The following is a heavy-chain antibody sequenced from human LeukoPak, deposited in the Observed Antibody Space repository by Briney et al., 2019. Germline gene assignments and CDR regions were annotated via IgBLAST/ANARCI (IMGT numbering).Heavy chain of an antibody. CDR3: ARKGLASGRGPAWFDP. Sequence: ASVKVSCKASGYTFTSYGISWVRQAPGQGLEWMGWISAYNGNTNYAQKLQGRVTMTTDTSTSAAYMELRSLRSDDTAVYYCARKGLASGRGPAWFDPWGQGTLVTVSS. J-gene: IGHJ5*02. D-gene: IGHD1-26*01. CDR1: GYTFTSYG. CDR2: ISAYNGNT. V-gene: IGHV1-18*01.